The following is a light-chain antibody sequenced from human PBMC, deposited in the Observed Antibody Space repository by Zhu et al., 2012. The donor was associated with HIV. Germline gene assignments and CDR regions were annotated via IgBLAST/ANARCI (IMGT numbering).Light chain of an antibody. V-gene: IGKV3-15*01. Sequence: EIVMTQSPATLSVSPGERVTLSCRASQSVGDDLAWHQQKPGQAPRLLIYGVSTRATGVPGRFSGSGSGTEFTLTISSLQSEDFAVYYCQQYKNWPPLTFGGGTKGGDQT. CDR2: GVS. J-gene: IGKJ4*01. CDR1: QSVGDD. CDR3: QQYKNWPPLT.